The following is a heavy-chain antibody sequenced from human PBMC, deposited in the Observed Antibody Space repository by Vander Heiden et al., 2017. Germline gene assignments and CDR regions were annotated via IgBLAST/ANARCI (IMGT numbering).Heavy chain of an antibody. J-gene: IGHJ5*02. V-gene: IGHV2-5*01. D-gene: IGHD6-6*01. CDR3: AHMRYSSSSLGWFDP. CDR1: GFSLSTSGVG. CDR2: IYWNDDK. Sequence: QITLKESGPTLVKPTQTLTLTCTFSGFSLSTSGVGVGWIRQPPGKALEWLALIYWNDDKSYSPSLKSRLTITKDTSKNQVVITMTNMETVDTATYYCAHMRYSSSSLGWFDPWGQGTLVTVSS.